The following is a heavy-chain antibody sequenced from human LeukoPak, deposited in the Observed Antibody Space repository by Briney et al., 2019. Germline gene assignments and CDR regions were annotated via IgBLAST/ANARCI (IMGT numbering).Heavy chain of an antibody. CDR3: ARDLEDYYDRSPGAFDI. D-gene: IGHD3-22*01. CDR1: GDSIISSY. CDR2: IYYSGST. J-gene: IGHJ3*02. V-gene: IGHV4-59*01. Sequence: SETLSLTCTVSGDSIISSYWSWIRQPPGKGLEWIGYIYYSGSTNYNPSLKSRVTISVDTSKNQFSLKLSSVTAADTAVYYCARDLEDYYDRSPGAFDIWGQGTMVTVSS.